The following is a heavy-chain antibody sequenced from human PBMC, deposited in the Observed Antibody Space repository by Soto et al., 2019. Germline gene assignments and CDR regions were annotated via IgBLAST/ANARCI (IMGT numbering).Heavy chain of an antibody. CDR3: ARGSLTYYDFWSRTFDP. V-gene: IGHV4-34*01. CDR1: GGSFSGYY. CDR2: INHSGGT. J-gene: IGHJ5*02. Sequence: PSETLSLTCAVYGGSFSGYYWSWIRQPPGKGLEWIGEINHSGGTNYNPSLKSRVTISVDTSKNQFSLKLSSVTAADTAVYYCARGSLTYYDFWSRTFDPWGQGTLVTVSS. D-gene: IGHD3-3*01.